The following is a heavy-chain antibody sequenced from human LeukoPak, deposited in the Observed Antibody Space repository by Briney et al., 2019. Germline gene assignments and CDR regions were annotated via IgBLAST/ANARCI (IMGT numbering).Heavy chain of an antibody. CDR3: AKDLGGEGGSGFPGY. D-gene: IGHD3-10*01. J-gene: IGHJ4*02. Sequence: PGGSLRLSCAASGFTVSDNYMSWVRQAPGKGLEWVSAISGSGSDTYYADSVKGRFTISRDNSKSTLYLQMNSLRAEDTAVYYCAKDLGGEGGSGFPGYWGQGTLVTVSS. CDR2: ISGSGSDT. CDR1: GFTVSDNY. V-gene: IGHV3-23*01.